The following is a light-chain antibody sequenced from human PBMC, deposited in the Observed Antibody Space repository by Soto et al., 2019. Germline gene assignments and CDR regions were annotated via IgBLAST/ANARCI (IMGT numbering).Light chain of an antibody. V-gene: IGLV2-14*03. CDR3: SSYTSSNTVV. CDR1: SSDVGGYNY. Sequence: QSVLTQPASVSGSPGQSITISCTGTSSDVGGYNYVSWYQQHPGKAPKLMIYAVSNRPSGVSNRFSGSKSGNTASLTISGLQAEDEADYYCSSYTSSNTVVFGGGTKVTVL. CDR2: AVS. J-gene: IGLJ2*01.